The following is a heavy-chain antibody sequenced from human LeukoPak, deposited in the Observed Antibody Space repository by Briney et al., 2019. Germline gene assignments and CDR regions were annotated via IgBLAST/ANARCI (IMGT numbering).Heavy chain of an antibody. CDR3: ARDRWWSGSYYRGDAFDI. V-gene: IGHV1-18*01. CDR1: GYTFTSYG. J-gene: IGHJ3*02. CDR2: ISAYNGNT. Sequence: ASVKVSCKASGYTFTSYGISWVRQAPGQGLEWMGWISAYNGNTNYAQKLQGRDTMTTDTSTSTAYMELRSLRSDDTAVYYCARDRWWSGSYYRGDAFDIWGQGTMVTVSS. D-gene: IGHD1-26*01.